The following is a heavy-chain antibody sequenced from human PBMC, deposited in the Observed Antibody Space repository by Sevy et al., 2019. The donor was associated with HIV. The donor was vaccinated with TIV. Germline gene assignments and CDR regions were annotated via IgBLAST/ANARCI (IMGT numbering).Heavy chain of an antibody. V-gene: IGHV3-21*01. CDR1: GFTFSSYS. D-gene: IGHD2-21*01. Sequence: GGSLRLSCAASGFTFSSYSMNWVRQAPGKGLEWVSSISSSSSYIYYADSVKGRFTISRDNAKNSLYLQMNSLRAEDTAVYYCVRDQNPYCGGDCYLPSDYWGQGTLVTVSS. CDR3: VRDQNPYCGGDCYLPSDY. J-gene: IGHJ4*02. CDR2: ISSSSSYI.